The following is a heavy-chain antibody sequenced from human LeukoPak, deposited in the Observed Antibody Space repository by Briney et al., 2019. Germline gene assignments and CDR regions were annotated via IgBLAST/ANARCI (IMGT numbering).Heavy chain of an antibody. D-gene: IGHD3-10*01. Sequence: PGGSLRLSCAASGFTVSSSYMSWVRQAPGKGLEWVSVIYSGGSTYYADSVKGRFTISRDNSKNTLYLQMNSLRAEDTAVYYCARDFGRYYGSGSYFRYFDYWGQGTLVTVSS. J-gene: IGHJ4*02. CDR2: IYSGGST. V-gene: IGHV3-53*01. CDR3: ARDFGRYYGSGSYFRYFDY. CDR1: GFTVSSSY.